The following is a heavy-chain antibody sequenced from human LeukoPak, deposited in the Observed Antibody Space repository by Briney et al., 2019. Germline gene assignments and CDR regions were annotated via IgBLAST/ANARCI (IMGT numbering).Heavy chain of an antibody. CDR2: IYYNGNT. CDR3: ARLDTYYYDSTPTYAFDI. Sequence: PSETLSLTCTVSGGSISSYYWSWIRQPPGKGLEWIGYIYYNGNTNYIPSLKSRVTISVDTSKNQFSLKLSSVTAADTAVYYCARLDTYYYDSTPTYAFDIWGQGTMVTVSS. CDR1: GGSISSYY. V-gene: IGHV4-59*01. D-gene: IGHD3-22*01. J-gene: IGHJ3*02.